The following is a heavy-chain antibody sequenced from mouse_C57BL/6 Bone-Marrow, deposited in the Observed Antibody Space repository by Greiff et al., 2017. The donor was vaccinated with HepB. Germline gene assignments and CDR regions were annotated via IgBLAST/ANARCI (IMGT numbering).Heavy chain of an antibody. CDR3: VATDYYAMDY. CDR2: IRSKSNNYAT. Sequence: EVQRVESGGGLVQPKGSLKLSCAASGFSFNTYAMNWVRQAPGKGLEWVARIRSKSNNYATYYADSVKDRFTISRDDSESMLYLQMNNLKTEDTAMYSGVATDYYAMDYWGQGTSVTVSS. D-gene: IGHD1-1*01. CDR1: GFSFNTYA. V-gene: IGHV10-1*01. J-gene: IGHJ4*01.